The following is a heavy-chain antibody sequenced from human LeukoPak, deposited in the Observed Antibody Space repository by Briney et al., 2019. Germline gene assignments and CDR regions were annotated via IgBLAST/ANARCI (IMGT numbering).Heavy chain of an antibody. CDR3: AKDRGLLWFGDY. CDR2: VWYDGSNK. CDR1: GFSFSNYG. J-gene: IGHJ4*02. D-gene: IGHD3-10*01. Sequence: GGSLRLSCAASGFSFSNYGMHWVRQAPGKGLQWVAAVWYDGSNKNYADSVKGRFTISRDNSKNTLYLQMNSLRAEDTAVYYCAKDRGLLWFGDYWGQGTLVTVSS. V-gene: IGHV3-33*06.